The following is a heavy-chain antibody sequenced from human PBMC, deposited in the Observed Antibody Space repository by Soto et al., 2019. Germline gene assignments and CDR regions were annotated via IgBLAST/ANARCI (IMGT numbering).Heavy chain of an antibody. Sequence: PSETLSLTCTVSGGSVSSGSYYWSWIRQPPGKGLEWIGYIYYSGSTNYNPSLKSRVTIAVDTAKNQFSLKLSSVTAADTAVYYGARDAGSYCSGGSCYSSPHNWFDPWGQGTLVTVSS. V-gene: IGHV4-61*01. J-gene: IGHJ5*02. D-gene: IGHD2-15*01. CDR3: ARDAGSYCSGGSCYSSPHNWFDP. CDR2: IYYSGST. CDR1: GGSVSSGSYY.